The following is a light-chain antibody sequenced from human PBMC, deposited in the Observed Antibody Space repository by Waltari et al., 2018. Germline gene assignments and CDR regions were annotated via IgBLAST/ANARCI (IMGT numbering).Light chain of an antibody. CDR1: SSNIGNAY. CDR2: ENN. J-gene: IGLJ2*01. V-gene: IGLV1-51*02. Sequence: QSVLTQPPSVSAAPGQKVTISCSGSSSNIGNAYVSWYQQLPGTAPKLFIYENNKRPSGIPDRFSGSKSGTSATLGINGLQTGDEADYCCGTWDTSLSALIFGGGTKLTVL. CDR3: GTWDTSLSALI.